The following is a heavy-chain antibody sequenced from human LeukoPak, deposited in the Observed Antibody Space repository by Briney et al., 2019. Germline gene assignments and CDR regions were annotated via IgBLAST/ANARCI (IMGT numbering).Heavy chain of an antibody. CDR1: GFTFSNYA. V-gene: IGHV3-11*01. CDR3: ARTDFYSSGWYGGLFDY. Sequence: GGSLRLSCAASGFTFSNYAMSWVRQAPGKGLEWVSYISSSGSTIYYADSVKGRFTISRDNAKNSLYLQMNSLRAEDTAVYYCARTDFYSSGWYGGLFDYWGQGTLVTVSS. D-gene: IGHD6-19*01. J-gene: IGHJ4*02. CDR2: ISSSGSTI.